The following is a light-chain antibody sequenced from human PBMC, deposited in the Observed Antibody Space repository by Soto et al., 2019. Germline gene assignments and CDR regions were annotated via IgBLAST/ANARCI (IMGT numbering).Light chain of an antibody. CDR1: QSISSY. V-gene: IGKV1-39*01. J-gene: IGKJ1*01. Sequence: DVQMTQSPSSLSASVVYIVTIASRASQSISSYLKWYQQKPGKAPKLLIYAASSLQSGVPSRFSGSGSGTDFTLTISSLQPEDFATYYCQQSYSTPKTFGQGTKVDI. CDR2: AAS. CDR3: QQSYSTPKT.